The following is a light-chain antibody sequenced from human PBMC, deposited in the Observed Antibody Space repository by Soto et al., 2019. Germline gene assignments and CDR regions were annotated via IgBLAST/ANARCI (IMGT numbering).Light chain of an antibody. CDR2: GAS. CDR1: QSVSSN. Sequence: EIVMTQSPATLSVSPGERATLSCRASQSVSSNLAWYQQQPGQAPRLLIYGASTRATGIPARFSGSGSGTEFTLTISSLQSEDVAVYYCQQYNNWPPYTFGQGNKLEIK. V-gene: IGKV3-15*01. J-gene: IGKJ2*01. CDR3: QQYNNWPPYT.